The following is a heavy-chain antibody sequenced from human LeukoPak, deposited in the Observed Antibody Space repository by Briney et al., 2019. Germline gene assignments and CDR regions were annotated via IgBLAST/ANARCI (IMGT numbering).Heavy chain of an antibody. J-gene: IGHJ4*02. Sequence: GGSLRLSCAASGFTFSSYAMSWVRQAPGKGLEWVSAISGSGGSTYYADSVKGRFTISRDNSKNTLYLQMNSLRAEDTAIYYCAKQETGQGARIAAAGRSQYGYWGQGTLVTVSS. CDR2: ISGSGGST. V-gene: IGHV3-23*01. CDR1: GFTFSSYA. CDR3: AKQETGQGARIAAAGRSQYGY. D-gene: IGHD6-13*01.